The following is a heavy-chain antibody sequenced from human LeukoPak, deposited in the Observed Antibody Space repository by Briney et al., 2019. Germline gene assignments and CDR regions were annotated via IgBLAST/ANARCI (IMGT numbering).Heavy chain of an antibody. J-gene: IGHJ4*02. CDR1: GFTFSTYT. V-gene: IGHV3-21*01. Sequence: PGGSLRLSCAASGFTFSTYTMNWVRQALGKGLEWVSSSSSSSNKINYADSVKGRFTISKDNAMNSVHLQMNSLRVEDTAVCYCARGYQRPDYWGQGTLITVSS. CDR2: SSSSSNKI. D-gene: IGHD2-2*01. CDR3: ARGYQRPDY.